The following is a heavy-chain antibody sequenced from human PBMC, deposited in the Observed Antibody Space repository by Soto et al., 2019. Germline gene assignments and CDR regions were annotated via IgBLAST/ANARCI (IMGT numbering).Heavy chain of an antibody. Sequence: VQLVESGGGLVQPGGSLRLSCAASGFTFSSYWMSWVRQAPGKGLEWVANIKQDGSEKYYVDSVKGRFTISRDNAKNSLYLQMNSLRAEDTAVYYCARDLLFSGLYGDYGYWGQGTLVTVSS. D-gene: IGHD4-17*01. J-gene: IGHJ4*02. CDR2: IKQDGSEK. V-gene: IGHV3-7*01. CDR3: ARDLLFSGLYGDYGY. CDR1: GFTFSSYW.